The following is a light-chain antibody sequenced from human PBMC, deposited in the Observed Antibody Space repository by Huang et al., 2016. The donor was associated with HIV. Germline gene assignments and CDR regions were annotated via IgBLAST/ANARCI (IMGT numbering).Light chain of an antibody. CDR2: DAS. CDR1: QTVASF. V-gene: IGKV3-11*01. CDR3: QQRSNWPYT. Sequence: EIVLTQSPAALSLSPGERATLSCGASQTVASFLAWYQQTPGQAPRLIIYDASTRSTGVPARFSGSGSGTDFTLTISSLEPEDFAVYYCQQRSNWPYTFGQGTKLDIK. J-gene: IGKJ2*01.